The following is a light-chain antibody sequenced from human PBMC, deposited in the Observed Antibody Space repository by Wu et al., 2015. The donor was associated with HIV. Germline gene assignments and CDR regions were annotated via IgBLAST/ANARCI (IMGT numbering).Light chain of an antibody. CDR1: QSVSSVL. CDR2: GAS. J-gene: IGKJ1*01. CDR3: QQRSVWPWT. Sequence: CRASQSVSSVLGPGTNTKPGQAPRLLIYGASNRATGIPARFSGSGSGTDFTLTISSLEPEDFAVYYCQQRSVWPWTFGQGTKVDIK. V-gene: IGKV3-11*01.